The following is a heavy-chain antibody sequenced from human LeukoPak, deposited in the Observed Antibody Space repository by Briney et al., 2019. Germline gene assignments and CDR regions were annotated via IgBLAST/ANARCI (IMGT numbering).Heavy chain of an antibody. CDR2: IKTKTDGDRT. CDR1: GFTFSNAW. J-gene: IGHJ4*02. Sequence: TSGESLRLSCVVSGFTFSNAWMSWIRQAPGKGLEWVGRIKTKTDGDRTDYAAPVEGRFTISRDDSKNTLSLQMNSLKTEDTAVYYCVGGPARTRYWGQGTLVTVSS. CDR3: VGGPARTRY. D-gene: IGHD3-16*01. V-gene: IGHV3-15*01.